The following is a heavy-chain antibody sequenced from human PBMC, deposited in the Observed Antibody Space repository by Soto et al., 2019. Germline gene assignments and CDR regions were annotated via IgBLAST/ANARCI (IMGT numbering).Heavy chain of an antibody. CDR1: GGTFSSYA. CDR3: ARDARVVRGVIIFDY. Sequence: QVQLVQSGAEVKKPGSSVKVSCKASGGTFSSYAISWVRQAPGQGLEWLGGIIPIFGTANYAQKFQGRVTITADESTSTAYMELRSLRSEDTAVYYCARDARVVRGVIIFDYWGQGTLVTVSS. J-gene: IGHJ4*02. D-gene: IGHD3-10*01. V-gene: IGHV1-69*01. CDR2: IIPIFGTA.